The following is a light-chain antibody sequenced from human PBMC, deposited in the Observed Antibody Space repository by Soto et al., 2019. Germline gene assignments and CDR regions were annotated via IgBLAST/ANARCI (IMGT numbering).Light chain of an antibody. CDR2: GTF. J-gene: IGKJ3*01. V-gene: IGKV1-9*01. CDR1: QDIQTY. CDR3: QHLNKYPPFT. Sequence: IQLNQSPSSLSASVGDRVSITCRDSQDIQTYLAWYQQKRGEAPKLLISGTFTLQSGVPSRFTGSGSGTDFTLSIRLLQPEDFATYYCQHLNKYPPFTFGPGTKVDLE.